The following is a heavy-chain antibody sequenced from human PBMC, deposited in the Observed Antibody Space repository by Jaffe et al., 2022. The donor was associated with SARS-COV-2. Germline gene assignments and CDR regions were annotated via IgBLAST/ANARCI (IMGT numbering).Heavy chain of an antibody. CDR1: GFTFSTYW. CDR3: ARFATPYYDTSGYYSSD. V-gene: IGHV3-7*01. J-gene: IGHJ4*02. Sequence: EVQLVESGGGLVQPGGSLRLSCAASGFTFSTYWMTWVRQAPGKGLEWVANIKQDGSEKYYVDSVKGRFTISRDNAKKSLYLQMNSLRAEDTAVYYCARFATPYYDTSGYYSSDWGQGTLVTVSS. D-gene: IGHD3-22*01. CDR2: IKQDGSEK.